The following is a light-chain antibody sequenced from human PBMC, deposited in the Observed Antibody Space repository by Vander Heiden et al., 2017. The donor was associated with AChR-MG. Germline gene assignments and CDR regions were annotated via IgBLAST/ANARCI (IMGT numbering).Light chain of an antibody. J-gene: IGKJ1*01. CDR3: QQSFSPWT. CDR2: FTS. CDR1: QNIPNY. V-gene: IGKV1-39*01. Sequence: DIQLTQSPSSLSASVGDRVTITCRASQNIPNYLNWYQQKAGRAPELLIYFTSTVQQGVPSRFSGSGSGTHFNLTISRLQPEDFASYYWQQSFSPWTFGRGTKVEIK.